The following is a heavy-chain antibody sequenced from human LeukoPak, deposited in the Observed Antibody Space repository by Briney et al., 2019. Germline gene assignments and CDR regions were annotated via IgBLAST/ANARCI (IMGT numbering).Heavy chain of an antibody. CDR1: GFTVSSNY. Sequence: HPGGSLRLSCAASGFTVSSNYMSWVRQAPGKGLEWVSVIYSGGSTYYADSVKGRFTISRDNSKNTLYLQMNSLRAEDTAVYYCARSYSSSWLVDYWGQGPLVTVSS. CDR2: IYSGGST. J-gene: IGHJ4*02. V-gene: IGHV3-66*01. CDR3: ARSYSSSWLVDY. D-gene: IGHD6-13*01.